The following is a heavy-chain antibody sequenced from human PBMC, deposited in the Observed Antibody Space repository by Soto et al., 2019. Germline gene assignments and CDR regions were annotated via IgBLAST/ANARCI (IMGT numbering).Heavy chain of an antibody. CDR1: GYTFTGYY. Sequence: AAVKVSCKASGYTFTGYYMHWVRQAPGQGLEWMGWINPNSGGTNYAQKFQGWVTMTRDTSISTAYMELSRLRSDDTAVYYCAKVGWGGSYSSYYGMDVWGQGTTVTVSS. V-gene: IGHV1-2*04. CDR2: INPNSGGT. D-gene: IGHD3-16*01. J-gene: IGHJ6*02. CDR3: AKVGWGGSYSSYYGMDV.